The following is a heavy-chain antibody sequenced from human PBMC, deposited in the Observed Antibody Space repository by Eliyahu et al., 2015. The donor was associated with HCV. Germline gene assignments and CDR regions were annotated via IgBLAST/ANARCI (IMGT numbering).Heavy chain of an antibody. D-gene: IGHD2-2*01. CDR3: ARDRCSSTSCPSRDYYYGMDV. J-gene: IGHJ6*02. CDR2: ISSSSSYI. Sequence: EVQLVESGGGLVKPGGSLRLSXAASGFTFSXXXMNWXRQAPGKGLEWVSSISSSSSYIYYADSVKGRFTISRDNAKNSLYLQMNSLRAEDTAVYYCARDRCSSTSCPSRDYYYGMDVWGQGTTVTVSS. V-gene: IGHV3-21*01. CDR1: GFTFSXXX.